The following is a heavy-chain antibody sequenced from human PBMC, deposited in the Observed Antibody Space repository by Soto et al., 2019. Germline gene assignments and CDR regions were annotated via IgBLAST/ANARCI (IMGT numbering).Heavy chain of an antibody. Sequence: TLSLTCAVSGGTLRSGGSSLSWIRQPPGNGLEWIGFIYHDGSTSYNPSLKSRATISLDTSAKFFSLRLTSVTAADTAVYYCARGALLDPWGQGTLVTVSS. V-gene: IGHV4-30-2*01. CDR2: IYHDGST. CDR1: GGTLRSGGSS. J-gene: IGHJ5*02. CDR3: ARGALLDP.